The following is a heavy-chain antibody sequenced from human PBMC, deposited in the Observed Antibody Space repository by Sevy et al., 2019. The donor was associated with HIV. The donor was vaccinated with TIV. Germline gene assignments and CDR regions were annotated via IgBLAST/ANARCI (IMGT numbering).Heavy chain of an antibody. Sequence: GGSLRLSCAASGFTFSSYSMNWVRQAPGKGLEWVSSISSTSNYIYYADSVKGRFTISRDNAKNSLYLQMNSLRAEDTDVYYCAAQGYGDSAYAFDIWGQGTMVTVSS. V-gene: IGHV3-21*01. D-gene: IGHD4-17*01. CDR1: GFTFSSYS. J-gene: IGHJ3*02. CDR3: AAQGYGDSAYAFDI. CDR2: ISSTSNYI.